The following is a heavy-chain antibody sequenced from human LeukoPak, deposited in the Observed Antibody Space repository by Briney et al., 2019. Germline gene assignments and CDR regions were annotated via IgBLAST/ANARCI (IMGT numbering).Heavy chain of an antibody. Sequence: PSETLSLTCTVSGGSISSYYWSWIRQPPGKGLEWIGEINHSGSTNYNPSLKSRVTISVDTSKNQFSLKLSSVTAADTAVYYCARESQWLPNSPLDYWGQGTLVTVSS. CDR3: ARESQWLPNSPLDY. J-gene: IGHJ4*02. V-gene: IGHV4-34*01. CDR1: GGSISSYY. D-gene: IGHD3-22*01. CDR2: INHSGST.